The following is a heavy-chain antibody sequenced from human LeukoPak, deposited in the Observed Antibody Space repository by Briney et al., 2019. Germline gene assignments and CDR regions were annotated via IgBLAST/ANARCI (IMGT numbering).Heavy chain of an antibody. CDR1: GSTFSDYY. V-gene: IGHV3-11*01. Sequence: PGGSLRLSCAASGSTFSDYYMSWIRQAPGKGLEWVSYISSSGSTIYYADSVKGRFTISRDNAKNSLYLQMNSLRAEDTAVYYCARYMITFGGVIVPFDYWGQGTLVTVSS. D-gene: IGHD3-16*02. CDR2: ISSSGSTI. J-gene: IGHJ4*02. CDR3: ARYMITFGGVIVPFDY.